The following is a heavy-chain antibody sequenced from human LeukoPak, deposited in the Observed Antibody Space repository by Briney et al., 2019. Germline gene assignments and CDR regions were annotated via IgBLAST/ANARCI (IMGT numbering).Heavy chain of an antibody. V-gene: IGHV3-7*01. J-gene: IGHJ6*02. Sequence: GSLRPSCAASGFAFSNSWMSWVRQAPGKGLEWVANINHEGGDIHYVESVKGRFTISRDNAKDSLYLQMNSLRAEDTAVYYCATYINWVAGDVWGQGTTVTVSS. CDR2: INHEGGDI. CDR3: ATYINWVAGDV. CDR1: GFAFSNSW. D-gene: IGHD1-1*01.